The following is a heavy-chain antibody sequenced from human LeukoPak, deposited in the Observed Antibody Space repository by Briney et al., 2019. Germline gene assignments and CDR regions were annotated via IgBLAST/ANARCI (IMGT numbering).Heavy chain of an antibody. CDR3: ARGGEDYYGSGSYSVYYLDY. J-gene: IGHJ4*02. D-gene: IGHD3-10*01. V-gene: IGHV4-34*01. Sequence: SETLSLTCAVYGGSFSGYYWSWIRQPPGKGLEWIGEINHSGSTNYNPSLKSRVTISVDTSKNQFSLKLSSVTAADTAVYYCARGGEDYYGSGSYSVYYLDYWGQGTLVTVSS. CDR1: GGSFSGYY. CDR2: INHSGST.